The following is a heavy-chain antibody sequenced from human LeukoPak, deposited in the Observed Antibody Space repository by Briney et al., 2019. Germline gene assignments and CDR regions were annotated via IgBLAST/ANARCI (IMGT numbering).Heavy chain of an antibody. V-gene: IGHV1-46*01. Sequence: ASVKVSCTASGYTFTSNYIHWVRQAPGQGLEWMGMIYPRDGNTSYAQKFQGRVTMTRDTSTSTAHMELSGLRFEDTAVYYCARDQEGFDYWGQGTRVTVSS. J-gene: IGHJ4*02. CDR2: IYPRDGNT. CDR3: ARDQEGFDY. CDR1: GYTFTSNY.